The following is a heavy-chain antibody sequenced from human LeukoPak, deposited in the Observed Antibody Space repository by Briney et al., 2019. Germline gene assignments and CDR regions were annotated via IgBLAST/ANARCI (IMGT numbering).Heavy chain of an antibody. V-gene: IGHV4-34*01. D-gene: IGHD5-24*01. CDR2: IDHSGST. CDR3: ARGDGGYNRPFDY. Sequence: PSETLSLTCAVYGGSFSGYYWSWIRQPPGKGLEWIGEIDHSGSTNYNPSLKSRVTISVDTSKNQFSLKLSSVTAADTAVYYCARGDGGYNRPFDYWGQGTLVTVSS. J-gene: IGHJ4*02. CDR1: GGSFSGYY.